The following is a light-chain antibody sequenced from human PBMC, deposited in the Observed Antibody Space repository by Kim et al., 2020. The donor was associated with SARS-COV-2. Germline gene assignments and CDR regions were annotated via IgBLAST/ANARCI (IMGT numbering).Light chain of an antibody. V-gene: IGLV1-44*01. CDR3: AAWDDSLAAPV. Sequence: QSVLTQPPSASGTPGQRVAISCSGSDSNIGRKTVNWYHQLPGTAPKLLIYNNNQRPSGVPDRFSGSKSGTSASLAISGLQSEDEADFYCAAWDDSLAAPVFGGGTQLTVL. CDR2: NNN. CDR1: DSNIGRKT. J-gene: IGLJ3*02.